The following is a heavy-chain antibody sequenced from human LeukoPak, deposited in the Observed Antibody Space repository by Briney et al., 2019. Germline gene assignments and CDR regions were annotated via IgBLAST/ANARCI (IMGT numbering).Heavy chain of an antibody. Sequence: PGGSLRLSCSASGFTVSSNYMSWVRQAPGKGLEWVSVIYSGGNTYYADSVKGRFTISRDNSKNTLYLQMNSLRAEDTAVYYCARARLVYGSGSYHFDYWGQGTLVTVSS. CDR2: IYSGGNT. CDR3: ARARLVYGSGSYHFDY. J-gene: IGHJ4*02. CDR1: GFTVSSNY. D-gene: IGHD3-10*01. V-gene: IGHV3-66*02.